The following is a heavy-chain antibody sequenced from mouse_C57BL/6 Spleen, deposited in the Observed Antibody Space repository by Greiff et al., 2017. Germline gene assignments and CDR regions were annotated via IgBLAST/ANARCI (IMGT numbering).Heavy chain of an antibody. CDR3: ARHADYYGSSYDWYFDV. Sequence: EVQLVESGGGLVKPGGSLKLSCAASGFTFSSYTMSWVRQTPEKRLEWVATISGGGGNTYYPDSVKGRFTFSRDNAKNTLYLQMSSLRSEDTAVYYCARHADYYGSSYDWYFDVWGTGTTVTVSS. V-gene: IGHV5-9*04. CDR2: ISGGGGNT. CDR1: GFTFSSYT. J-gene: IGHJ1*03. D-gene: IGHD1-1*01.